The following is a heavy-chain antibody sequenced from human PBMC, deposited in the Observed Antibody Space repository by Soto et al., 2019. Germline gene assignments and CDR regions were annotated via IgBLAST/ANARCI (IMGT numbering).Heavy chain of an antibody. Sequence: PSETLSLTCTVSGGSISSYYWSWIRQPPGKGLEWIGYIYYSGSTNYDPSLKSRVTISVDTSKNQFSLRLSSVTAADTAVYYCARHRFGLRIYYFDYWGQGTLVTVSS. D-gene: IGHD5-12*01. V-gene: IGHV4-59*08. J-gene: IGHJ4*02. CDR3: ARHRFGLRIYYFDY. CDR1: GGSISSYY. CDR2: IYYSGST.